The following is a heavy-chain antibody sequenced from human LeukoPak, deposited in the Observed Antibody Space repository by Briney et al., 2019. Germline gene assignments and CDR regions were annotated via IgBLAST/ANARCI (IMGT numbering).Heavy chain of an antibody. Sequence: ASVKVSCTTSVYTFTGYYMHWVRHAPGQGLVCMGWITPNSGGTNYAQKFQGRDTMTRDTSTSTAYMELSRLRADGTALYYCARVNSGSYAHFQHWGQGTLVTVSS. CDR1: VYTFTGYY. D-gene: IGHD1-26*01. J-gene: IGHJ1*01. V-gene: IGHV1-2*02. CDR2: ITPNSGGT. CDR3: ARVNSGSYAHFQH.